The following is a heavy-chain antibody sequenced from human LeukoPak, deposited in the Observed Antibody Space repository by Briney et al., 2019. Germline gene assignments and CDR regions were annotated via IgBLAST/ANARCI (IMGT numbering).Heavy chain of an antibody. CDR2: IYPGDSDT. CDR3: ARPSDDAFDI. J-gene: IGHJ3*02. V-gene: IGHV5-51*01. CDR1: GYSFINYW. D-gene: IGHD1-26*01. Sequence: GESLQISCKGSGYSFINYWIGWVRQMPGKGLEGMGIIYPGDSDTGYSPSFQGQVTISADESISTAYLQWSSLKASDTAMYYCARPSDDAFDIWGQGTMVTVSS.